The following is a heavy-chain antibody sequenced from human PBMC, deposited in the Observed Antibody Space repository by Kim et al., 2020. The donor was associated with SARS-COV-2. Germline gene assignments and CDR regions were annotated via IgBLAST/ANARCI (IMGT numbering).Heavy chain of an antibody. V-gene: IGHV3-30*18. CDR1: GFTFSSYG. Sequence: GGSLRLSCAASGFTFSSYGMHWVRQAPGKGLEWVAVISYDGSNKYYADSVKGRFTISRDNSKNTLYLQMNSLRAEDTAVYYCAKDLMGVVTARYYYYYGMDVWGQGTTVTVSS. CDR3: AKDLMGVVTARYYYYYGMDV. CDR2: ISYDGSNK. D-gene: IGHD2-21*02. J-gene: IGHJ6*02.